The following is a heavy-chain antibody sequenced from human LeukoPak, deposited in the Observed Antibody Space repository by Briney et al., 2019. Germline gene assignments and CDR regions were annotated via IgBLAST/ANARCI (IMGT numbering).Heavy chain of an antibody. V-gene: IGHV3-23*01. CDR2: ISGSGGST. CDR1: GFTFSSYG. Sequence: PGGSLRLSCAASGFTFSSYGMSWVRQAPGKGLEWVSAISGSGGSTYYADSVKGRFTISRDNSKNTLYLQMNSLRAEDTAVYYCAKRGLRAIQLWCFDYWGQGTLVTVSS. J-gene: IGHJ4*02. D-gene: IGHD5-18*01. CDR3: AKRGLRAIQLWCFDY.